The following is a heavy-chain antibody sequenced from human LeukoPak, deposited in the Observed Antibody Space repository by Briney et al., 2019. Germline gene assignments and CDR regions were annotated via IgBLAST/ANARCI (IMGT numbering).Heavy chain of an antibody. D-gene: IGHD3-22*01. J-gene: IGHJ6*03. CDR3: ARDYFDSSDYPQTYYYYYMDV. CDR1: GFTFRRYS. Sequence: GGSLRLSCAVSGFTFRRYSMNWVRQAPWKGLEWVASISSTSTFIYSADSVKGRFTISRDTAKNSLFLQMNSLRAEDTAIYYCARDYFDSSDYPQTYYYYYMDVWGKGTTVTVSS. V-gene: IGHV3-21*01. CDR2: ISSTSTFI.